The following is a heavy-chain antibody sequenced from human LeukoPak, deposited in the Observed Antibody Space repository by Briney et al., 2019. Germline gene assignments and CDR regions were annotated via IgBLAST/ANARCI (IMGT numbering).Heavy chain of an antibody. Sequence: SETLSPTCAVYGGSFSGYYWSWIRQSPGKGLEWIGEINHSGSTNYNPSLMSRVTISVDTSKNQFSLKMSSVTAADTAVYYCASSSSSFSDSFDIWGQGAMVSVSS. CDR1: GGSFSGYY. J-gene: IGHJ3*02. CDR2: INHSGST. CDR3: ASSSSSFSDSFDI. V-gene: IGHV4-34*01. D-gene: IGHD3-22*01.